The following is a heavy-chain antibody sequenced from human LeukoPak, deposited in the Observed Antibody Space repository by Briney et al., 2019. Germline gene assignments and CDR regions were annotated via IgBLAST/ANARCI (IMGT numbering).Heavy chain of an antibody. V-gene: IGHV3-33*01. D-gene: IGHD1-1*01. CDR3: ARGFRYNWNDEDYYYYGMDV. CDR2: IWYDGSNK. Sequence: GGSLRLSCAASGFTFSSYGMHWVRQAPGKGLEWVAVIWYDGSNKYYADSVRGRFTISRDNSKNTLYLQMNSLRAEDTAVYYCARGFRYNWNDEDYYYYGMDVWGQGTTVTVSS. CDR1: GFTFSSYG. J-gene: IGHJ6*02.